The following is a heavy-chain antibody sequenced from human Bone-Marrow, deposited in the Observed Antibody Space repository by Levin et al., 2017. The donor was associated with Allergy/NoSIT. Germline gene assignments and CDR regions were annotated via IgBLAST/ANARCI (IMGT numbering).Heavy chain of an antibody. CDR3: ARTTGLPSA. Sequence: GGSLRLSCVASGFSFSDYYMDWVRQVPGKGLEWIARIRNKVTGYTTEYAASVRGRFFISRDDSKNSLYLQMNSLDIDDTAVYYCARTTGLPSAWGQGTLVTVS. D-gene: IGHD1-14*01. CDR1: GFSFSDYY. J-gene: IGHJ5*02. CDR2: IRNKVTGYTT. V-gene: IGHV3-72*01.